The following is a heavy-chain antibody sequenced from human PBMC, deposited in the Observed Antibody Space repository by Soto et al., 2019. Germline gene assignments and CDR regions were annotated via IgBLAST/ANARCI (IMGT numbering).Heavy chain of an antibody. CDR1: GFTVTRNY. Sequence: HLVESGGGLIQPGGSLRLSCAASGFTVTRNYMTWVRLTPGKGLECVSTIHTGGKTYYTDSVKGRFTVSRDESKNTLHLQMNTLRVEDTAVYYCATGGSKRVRGAIVEVFHLEFWGRGTVVTVSS. CDR3: ATGGSKRVRGAIVEVFHLEF. D-gene: IGHD3-10*01. CDR2: IHTGGKT. V-gene: IGHV3-53*02. J-gene: IGHJ4*02.